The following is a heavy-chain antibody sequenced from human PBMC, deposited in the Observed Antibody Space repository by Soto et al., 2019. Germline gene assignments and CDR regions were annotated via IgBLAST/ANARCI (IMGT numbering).Heavy chain of an antibody. J-gene: IGHJ6*02. Sequence: ASVKVSCKASGYTFTSYAMHWVRQAPGQRLEWMGWINAGNGNTKYSQKFQGRVTITRDTSASTAYMELSSLRSEDTAVYYCARDRPRYCTNGVCYTYYGMDVWGQGTTVTVSS. V-gene: IGHV1-3*01. CDR2: INAGNGNT. D-gene: IGHD2-8*01. CDR1: GYTFTSYA. CDR3: ARDRPRYCTNGVCYTYYGMDV.